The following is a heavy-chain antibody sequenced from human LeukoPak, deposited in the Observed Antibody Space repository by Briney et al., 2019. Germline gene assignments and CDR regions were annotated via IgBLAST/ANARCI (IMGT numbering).Heavy chain of an antibody. Sequence: SETLSLTCTVTGGSIRNYFGSWFRQTPGKGLEWIGYIYYSGSTNYNPSLKSRVTISVDTSKNQFSLNLNSVTAADTAVYYCARNPMEEYFDSWGQGILVTVSS. CDR1: GGSIRNYF. J-gene: IGHJ4*02. CDR3: ARNPMEEYFDS. CDR2: IYYSGST. D-gene: IGHD3-3*01. V-gene: IGHV4-59*01.